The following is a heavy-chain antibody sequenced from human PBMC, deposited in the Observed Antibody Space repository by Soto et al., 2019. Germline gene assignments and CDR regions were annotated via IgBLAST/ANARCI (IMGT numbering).Heavy chain of an antibody. CDR1: GFTFSTHG. D-gene: IGHD1-20*01. CDR3: ARKVITGTPRGDFDI. Sequence: PGGSLRLSCAASGFTFSTHGMNWVRQAPGKGLEWVSYISSSNIQYADSVRGRFTISRDSAKTSLYLQMNSLRDEDTAVYYCARKVITGTPRGDFDIWGQGTMVTVSS. CDR2: ISSSNI. V-gene: IGHV3-21*01. J-gene: IGHJ3*02.